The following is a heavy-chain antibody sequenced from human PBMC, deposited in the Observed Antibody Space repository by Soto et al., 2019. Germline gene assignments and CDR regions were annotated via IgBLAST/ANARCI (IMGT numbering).Heavy chain of an antibody. J-gene: IGHJ4*02. D-gene: IGHD3-22*01. V-gene: IGHV3-23*01. CDR2: SSTSGDTT. CDR3: ATDSSYYDDSSGYFRVGYFDY. CDR1: GFTFTRYA. Sequence: EVQLLESRGGLVQPGGSLRLSCAASGFTFTRYAMSWVRLAPGKGLEWVSASSTSGDTTYYADSVKGRFTISRDNSKNTLYLQMNSLRADDTAVYYCATDSSYYDDSSGYFRVGYFDYWGQGTLVTVSS.